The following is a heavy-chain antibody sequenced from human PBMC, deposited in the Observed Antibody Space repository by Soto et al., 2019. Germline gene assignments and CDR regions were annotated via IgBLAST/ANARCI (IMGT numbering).Heavy chain of an antibody. CDR2: ISTSSGHI. J-gene: IGHJ6*02. Sequence: EVHLVESGGGLVKPGGSLRLSCAVSGFTFSSCTMNWVRQAPGKGLEWVSSISTSSGHIYYADSVKGRFTISRDNDKNSLLLQMNSRRGEDTAVYYCSGCSGGACHKNYGMDVWGQGTTVTVSS. CDR3: SGCSGGACHKNYGMDV. CDR1: GFTFSSCT. D-gene: IGHD2-15*01. V-gene: IGHV3-21*06.